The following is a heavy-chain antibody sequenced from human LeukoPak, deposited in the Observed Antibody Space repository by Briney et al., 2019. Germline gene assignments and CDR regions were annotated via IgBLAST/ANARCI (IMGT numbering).Heavy chain of an antibody. J-gene: IGHJ6*03. Sequence: SVKVSCKASGGTFSSYAISWVRQAPGQGLEWMGGIIPIFGTANYAQKFQGRVTITADESTSTAYMELSSLRSEDTAVYYCARVARAGDYYCYYMDVWGKGTTVTISS. V-gene: IGHV1-69*13. CDR2: IIPIFGTA. CDR1: GGTFSSYA. D-gene: IGHD3-10*01. CDR3: ARVARAGDYYCYYMDV.